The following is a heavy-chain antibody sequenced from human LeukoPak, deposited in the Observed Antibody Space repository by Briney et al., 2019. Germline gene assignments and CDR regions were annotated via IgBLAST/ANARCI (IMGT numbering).Heavy chain of an antibody. J-gene: IGHJ4*02. V-gene: IGHV3-7*01. CDR1: GLTFSSYW. CDR2: IKQDGSEK. Sequence: PGGSLRLSCAASGLTFSSYWMSWVRQAPGKGLEWVANIKQDGSEKYYVDSVKGRFTISRDNAKNSLYLQMNSLRAEDTAVYYCARDNLSVFDYWGQGTLVTVSS. CDR3: ARDNLSVFDY. D-gene: IGHD1-14*01.